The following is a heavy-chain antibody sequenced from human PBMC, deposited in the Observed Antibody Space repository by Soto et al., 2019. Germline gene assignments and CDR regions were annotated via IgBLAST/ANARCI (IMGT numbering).Heavy chain of an antibody. V-gene: IGHV3-15*01. CDR2: IKSKTDGGTT. J-gene: IGHJ4*02. CDR1: GFTFSNAW. D-gene: IGHD3-22*01. CDR3: TTAPSGYYDSSGNYGVDY. Sequence: PGGSLRLSCAASGFTFSNAWMSWVRQAPGKGLEWVGRIKSKTDGGTTDYAAPVKGRFTISRDDSTNTLYLQMNSLKTEDTAVYYCTTAPSGYYDSSGNYGVDYWGQGTLVTVSS.